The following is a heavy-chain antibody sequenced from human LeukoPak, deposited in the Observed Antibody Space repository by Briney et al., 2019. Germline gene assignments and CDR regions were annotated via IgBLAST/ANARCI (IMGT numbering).Heavy chain of an antibody. CDR1: GGSLSSDY. J-gene: IGHJ5*02. D-gene: IGHD6-19*01. V-gene: IGHV4-4*09. Sequence: SETLSLTCTVSGGSLSSDYWSWIRQPPGKGLEWIGYIYASGSTSYSPSLKSRVTISLDMSRNQFSLKLSSVTAADTAVYYCARRGPNGSGWSDSFDPWGQGTLVTVSS. CDR2: IYASGST. CDR3: ARRGPNGSGWSDSFDP.